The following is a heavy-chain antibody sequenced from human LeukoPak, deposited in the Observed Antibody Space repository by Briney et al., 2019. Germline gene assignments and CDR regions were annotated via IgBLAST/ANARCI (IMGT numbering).Heavy chain of an antibody. Sequence: GGSLRLSCAASGFTFSSYAMSWVRQAPGKRLEWLAFIYVSGTTFYAASVKGRFTISRDNSKNTVYLQMNNLRAEDTALYYCGRHAYGGSPPLSWGQGALVTVSS. J-gene: IGHJ4*02. CDR2: IYVSGTT. V-gene: IGHV3-23*05. D-gene: IGHD3-10*01. CDR3: GRHAYGGSPPLS. CDR1: GFTFSSYA.